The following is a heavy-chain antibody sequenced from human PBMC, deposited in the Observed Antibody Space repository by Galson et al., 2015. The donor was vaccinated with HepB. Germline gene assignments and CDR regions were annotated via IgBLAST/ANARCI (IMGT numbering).Heavy chain of an antibody. V-gene: IGHV3-30*18. CDR2: ISYDESNK. J-gene: IGHJ5*02. D-gene: IGHD2-2*02. Sequence: SLRLSCAASGFTFSSYGMHWVRQAPGKGLEWVAVISYDESNKYYADSVKGRFTISRDNSKNTLYLQMNSLRAEDTAVYYCAKGGRYQLLYAGFDPWGQGTLVTVSS. CDR1: GFTFSSYG. CDR3: AKGGRYQLLYAGFDP.